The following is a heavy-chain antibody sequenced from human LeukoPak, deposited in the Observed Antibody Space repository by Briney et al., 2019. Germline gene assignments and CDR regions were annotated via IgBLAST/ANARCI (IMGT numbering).Heavy chain of an antibody. D-gene: IGHD6-19*01. CDR1: GGSISSGSYY. J-gene: IGHJ4*02. V-gene: IGHV4-61*02. CDR3: ARGPVAGNFDY. CDR2: IYTSGST. Sequence: SETLSLTCTVSGGSISSGSYYWSWIRQPAGKGLEWIGRIYTSGSTNYNPSLKSRVTISVDTSKNQFSLKLSSVTAADTAVYYCARGPVAGNFDYWGQGTLVTVSS.